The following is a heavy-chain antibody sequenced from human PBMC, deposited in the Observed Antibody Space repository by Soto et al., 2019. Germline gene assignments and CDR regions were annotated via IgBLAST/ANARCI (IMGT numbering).Heavy chain of an antibody. V-gene: IGHV1-69*01. CDR2: ITPIFGTT. J-gene: IGHJ4*02. D-gene: IGHD3-10*01. CDR3: ARDQYRHGSGTYYVTGWDH. CDR1: GVTFTTHE. Sequence: QVQLVQSGAEVRKTGSSVKVSCRAYGVTFTTHEFSWVRQAPGQGPEWMGGITPIFGTTKYAQKIQSRVTITADESTSTVYMELRSLRSDDTAVYYCARDQYRHGSGTYYVTGWDHWGQGTLVTVSS.